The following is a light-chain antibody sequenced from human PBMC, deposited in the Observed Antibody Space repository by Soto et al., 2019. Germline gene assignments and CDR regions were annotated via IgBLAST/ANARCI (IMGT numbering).Light chain of an antibody. CDR3: HQRNKWRT. V-gene: IGKV3D-15*01. J-gene: IGKJ1*01. Sequence: ETVMTQSPATLSVSTGERDTLSCWASQSVNRNLAWYQQKLGQAPRVLIYGASTRATGIPGRFSGSGFGTDFPLTISSLEPEDFAVYYCHQRNKWRTFGQGTKVDIK. CDR1: QSVNRN. CDR2: GAS.